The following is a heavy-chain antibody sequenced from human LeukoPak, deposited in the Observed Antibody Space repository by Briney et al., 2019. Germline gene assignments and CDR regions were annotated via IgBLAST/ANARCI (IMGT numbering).Heavy chain of an antibody. J-gene: IGHJ4*02. V-gene: IGHV1-3*01. CDR3: ARGPSSWYFFDY. D-gene: IGHD6-13*01. CDR2: INAGNGNT. CDR1: GYTFTSYA. Sequence: GASVKVSCKASGYTFTSYAMHRVRQAPGQRFEWMGWINAGNGNTKYSQKFQGRVTITRDTSASTAYMGLSSLRSEDTAVYYCARGPSSWYFFDYWGQGTLVTVSS.